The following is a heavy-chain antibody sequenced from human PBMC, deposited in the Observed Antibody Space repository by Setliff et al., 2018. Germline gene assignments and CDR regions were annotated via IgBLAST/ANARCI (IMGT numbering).Heavy chain of an antibody. CDR3: ARDSYSSSSGGFYYYYYYTDV. D-gene: IGHD6-6*01. Sequence: SETLSLTCTVSGGSISSGSYYWSWIRQPAGKGLEWIGRIYSSGSTKYNPSLKSRVTISVDRSKNQFSLKLSSVIAADTAVYYCARDSYSSSSGGFYYYYYYTDVWGKGTTVTVSS. CDR2: IYSSGST. CDR1: GGSISSGSYY. J-gene: IGHJ6*03. V-gene: IGHV4-61*02.